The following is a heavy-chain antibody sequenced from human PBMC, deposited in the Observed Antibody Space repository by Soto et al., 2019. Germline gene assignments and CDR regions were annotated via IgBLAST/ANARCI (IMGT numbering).Heavy chain of an antibody. CDR3: ARDSPEQLQVLDY. D-gene: IGHD6-19*01. CDR2: ISYDGSNE. CDR1: GFTFSTYA. Sequence: HPGGSLRLSCAASGFTFSTYAMHWVRQAPGKGLEWVAVISYDGSNEYYADSVKGRFTISRDNSKDTLYLQMNSLRPEDTAVYYCARDSPEQLQVLDYWGQGTQVTVSS. J-gene: IGHJ4*02. V-gene: IGHV3-30-3*01.